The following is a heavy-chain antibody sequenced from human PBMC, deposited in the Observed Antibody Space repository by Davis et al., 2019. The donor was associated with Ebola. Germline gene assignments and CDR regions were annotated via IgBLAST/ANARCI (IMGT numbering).Heavy chain of an antibody. CDR3: GRVIMIPGIGMDV. CDR1: GFTFSSYW. V-gene: IGHV3-7*01. CDR2: IKQDGTKK. J-gene: IGHJ6*02. Sequence: GESLKISCAASGFTFSSYWMNWVRQGPGKGLEWVANIKQDGTKKNYMDSVKDRFTISRDDAKNSLFLQMNSLRAEDTAVYYCGRVIMIPGIGMDVWGQGTTVTVSS. D-gene: IGHD3-16*01.